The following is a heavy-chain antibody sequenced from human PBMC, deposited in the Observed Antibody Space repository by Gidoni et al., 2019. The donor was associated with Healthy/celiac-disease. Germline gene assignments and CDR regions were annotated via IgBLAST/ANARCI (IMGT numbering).Heavy chain of an antibody. D-gene: IGHD3-10*01. CDR3: ARDPYRYYGSGNFLDAFDI. CDR2: ISAYNGNT. J-gene: IGHJ3*02. CDR1: GYTFTSYG. Sequence: QVQLVQSGAGVKKPGASVKVSCQASGYTFTSYGISWVRQAPGQGLEWMGRISAYNGNTNYAQKLQGRVTMTTDTSTSTAYMELRSLKSDDTAVYYCARDPYRYYGSGNFLDAFDIWGQGTMVTVSS. V-gene: IGHV1-18*04.